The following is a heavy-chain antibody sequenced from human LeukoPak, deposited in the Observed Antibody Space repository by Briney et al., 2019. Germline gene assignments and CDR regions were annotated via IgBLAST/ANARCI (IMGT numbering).Heavy chain of an antibody. D-gene: IGHD2-2*01. CDR3: TTEVIPAAGIDY. CDR2: IKSKTDGGTT. V-gene: IGHV3-15*01. CDR1: GFTFSNAW. Sequence: PGGSLRLSCAASGFTFSNAWMSWVRQAPGKGLEWVGRIKSKTDGGTTDYAAPVKGRFSISRDDSKNTLYLQMNSLKTEDTAVYYCTTEVIPAAGIDYWGQGTLVTVSS. J-gene: IGHJ4*02.